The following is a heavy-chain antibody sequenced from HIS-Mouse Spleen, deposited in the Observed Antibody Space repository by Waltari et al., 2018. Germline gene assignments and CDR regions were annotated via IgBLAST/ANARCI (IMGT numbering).Heavy chain of an antibody. CDR2: IYYSGRT. CDR3: AREIPYSSSWYDWYFDL. Sequence: QLQLQESGPGLVKPSETLSLTCTVSGGSISSSSYYWGWIRQPPVKGLEWIGSIYYSGRTYYNPSLKSQVTISVDTSKNQCSLKLSSVTAADTAVYYCAREIPYSSSWYDWYFDLWGRGTLVTVSS. D-gene: IGHD6-13*01. J-gene: IGHJ2*01. V-gene: IGHV4-39*07. CDR1: GGSISSSSYY.